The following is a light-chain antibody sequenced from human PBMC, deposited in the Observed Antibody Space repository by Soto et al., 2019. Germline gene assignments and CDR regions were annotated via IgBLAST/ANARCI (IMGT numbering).Light chain of an antibody. Sequence: QSVLAQPRSVSGSPGQSVTISCTGTSSDVGRYDYVSWYQTHPGKAPKLIIYDVSERPSGVPGRFSGSKFGNTASLTISGLQAEDEADYSCCSFAGSYTYVFGTGTKVTV. CDR2: DVS. V-gene: IGLV2-11*01. J-gene: IGLJ1*01. CDR1: SSDVGRYDY. CDR3: CSFAGSYTYV.